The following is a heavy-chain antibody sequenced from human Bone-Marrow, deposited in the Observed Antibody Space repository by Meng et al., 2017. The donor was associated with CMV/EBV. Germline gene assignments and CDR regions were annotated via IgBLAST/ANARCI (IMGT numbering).Heavy chain of an antibody. V-gene: IGHV3-30-3*01. CDR2: ISYDGSNK. D-gene: IGHD4/OR15-4a*01. CDR3: ASLPTIAYYYYGMDV. Sequence: GESLKISCAASGFTFSSYAMHWVRQAPGKGLEWVAVISYDGSNKYYADSVKGRFTISRDNSKNTLYLQMNSLRAEDTAVYYYASLPTIAYYYYGMDVWGQGTTVTVSS. J-gene: IGHJ6*02. CDR1: GFTFSSYA.